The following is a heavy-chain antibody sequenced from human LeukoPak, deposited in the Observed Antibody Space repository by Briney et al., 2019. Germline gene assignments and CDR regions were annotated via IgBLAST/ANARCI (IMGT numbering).Heavy chain of an antibody. Sequence: GGSLRLSCAASGLTFSSYGMHWVRQAPGKGLEWVAVIWYDGSNKYYADSVKGRFTISRDNSKNTLYPQMNSLRAEDTAVYYCAREGSYYWFDPWGQGTLVTVSS. V-gene: IGHV3-33*01. D-gene: IGHD1-26*01. CDR2: IWYDGSNK. CDR1: GLTFSSYG. CDR3: AREGSYYWFDP. J-gene: IGHJ5*02.